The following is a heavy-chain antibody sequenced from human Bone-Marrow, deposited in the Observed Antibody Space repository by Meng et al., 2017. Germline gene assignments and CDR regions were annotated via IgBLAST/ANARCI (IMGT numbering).Heavy chain of an antibody. Sequence: QVQLQQWGAGLLKPSETLSLTCAVYGGSFSGYYWSWIRQPPGKGLEWIGEINHSGSTNYNPSLKSRVTISVDTPKNQFSLKLSSVTAADTAVYYCARTRGYSYGYYGYWGQGTLVTVSS. CDR1: GGSFSGYY. CDR2: INHSGST. V-gene: IGHV4-34*01. CDR3: ARTRGYSYGYYGY. J-gene: IGHJ4*02. D-gene: IGHD5-18*01.